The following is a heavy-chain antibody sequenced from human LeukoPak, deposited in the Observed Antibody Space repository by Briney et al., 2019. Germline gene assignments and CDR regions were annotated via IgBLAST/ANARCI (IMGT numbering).Heavy chain of an antibody. CDR2: INPSGGST. V-gene: IGHV1-46*01. J-gene: IGHJ4*02. D-gene: IGHD3-10*01. CDR1: GYSFTSYF. CDR3: ARDLPSGSYGFDY. Sequence: GASVKVSCKASGYSFTSYFLHWVRQAPGQGLEWMGIINPSGGSTTYAQKFQGRVTMTRDTSTSTVYMELNSLRSEDTAVYYCARDLPSGSYGFDYWGQGTLVTVSS.